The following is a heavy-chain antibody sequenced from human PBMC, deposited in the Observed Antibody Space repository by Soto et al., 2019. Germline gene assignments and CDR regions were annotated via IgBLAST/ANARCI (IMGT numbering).Heavy chain of an antibody. CDR3: AKENCGGDCYSVRPLDY. CDR2: ISWNSGSI. V-gene: IGHV3-9*01. CDR1: GFTFDDYA. D-gene: IGHD2-21*01. Sequence: GGSLRLSCAASGFTFDDYAMHWVRQAPGKGLEWVSGISWNSGSIGYADSVKGRFTISRDNAKNSLYLQMNSLRAEDTALYYCAKENCGGDCYSVRPLDYWGQGTLVTVSS. J-gene: IGHJ4*02.